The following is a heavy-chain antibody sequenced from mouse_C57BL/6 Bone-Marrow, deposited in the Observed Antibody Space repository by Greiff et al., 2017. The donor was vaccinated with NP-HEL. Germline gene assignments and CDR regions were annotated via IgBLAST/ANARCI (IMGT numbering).Heavy chain of an antibody. CDR1: GYTFTSYW. V-gene: IGHV1-50*01. D-gene: IGHD1-1*01. Sequence: QVQLQQPGAELVKPGASVKLSCKASGYTFTSYWMQWVKQRPGQGLEWIGEIDPSDSYTNYNQKFKGKATLTVDTSSSTAYMQLSSLTSEDSAVYYCARRTTVVEYFDYWGQGTTLTVSS. CDR2: IDPSDSYT. J-gene: IGHJ2*01. CDR3: ARRTTVVEYFDY.